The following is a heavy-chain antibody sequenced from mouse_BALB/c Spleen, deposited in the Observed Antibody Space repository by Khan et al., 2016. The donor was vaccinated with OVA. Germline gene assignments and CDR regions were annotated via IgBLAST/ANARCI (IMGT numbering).Heavy chain of an antibody. D-gene: IGHD3-3*01. CDR3: ARSKYLARY. Sequence: QVQLKESGPGLVAPSQSLSITCTVYGYSLTRYGVHWVRQPPGKGLEWLGLIWAGGSTNYNWALMSRLSISIDNSKGLVFLIMNSLQTDDTALYYCARSKYLARYWGQGTTLTVSS. CDR2: IWAGGST. CDR1: GYSLTRYG. J-gene: IGHJ2*01. V-gene: IGHV2-9*02.